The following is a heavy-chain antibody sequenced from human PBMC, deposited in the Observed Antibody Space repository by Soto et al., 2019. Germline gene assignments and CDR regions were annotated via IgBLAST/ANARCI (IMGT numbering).Heavy chain of an antibody. CDR2: ISSSGSTI. V-gene: IGHV3-48*03. CDR3: ARPYGDYCDY. Sequence: EVQLVESGGGWVQPGGSLRLSCAASGFTFSSYEMNWVRQAPGKGLEWVSYISSSGSTIYYADSVKGRFTISRDNAKNALYLQMNSLRGEDTAVDYCARPYGDYCDYWGQGTLVTVSS. J-gene: IGHJ4*02. D-gene: IGHD4-17*01. CDR1: GFTFSSYE.